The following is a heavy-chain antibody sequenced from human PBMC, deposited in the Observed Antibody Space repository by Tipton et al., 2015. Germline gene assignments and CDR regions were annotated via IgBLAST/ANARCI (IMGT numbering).Heavy chain of an antibody. CDR1: GGSISSYY. J-gene: IGHJ5*02. D-gene: IGHD3-10*01. CDR2: IYYDGST. Sequence: LTCTVSGGSISSYYWSWIRQPPGKGLEWIGYIYYDGSTNYNPSLKSRVTISVDTSKNQFSLKLSSVTAADTAVYYCARLRETYGSDSDNWFDPWGQGTLVTVSS. CDR3: ARLRETYGSDSDNWFDP. V-gene: IGHV4-59*01.